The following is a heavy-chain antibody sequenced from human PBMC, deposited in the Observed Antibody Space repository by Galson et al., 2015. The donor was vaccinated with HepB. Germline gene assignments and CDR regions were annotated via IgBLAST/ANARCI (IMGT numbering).Heavy chain of an antibody. J-gene: IGHJ4*02. CDR1: GFTFSTYA. V-gene: IGHV3-23*01. CDR2: ITGSGGAT. CDR3: AKTKWGIYSVPFDY. Sequence: SLRLSCAGSGFTFSTYAMSWVRQAPGKGLHWVSSITGSGGATYYADSVKGRFTISRDNSKNTLYLQINGLRAEDTAIYYCAKTKWGIYSVPFDYWGQGTPVTVSS. D-gene: IGHD7-27*01.